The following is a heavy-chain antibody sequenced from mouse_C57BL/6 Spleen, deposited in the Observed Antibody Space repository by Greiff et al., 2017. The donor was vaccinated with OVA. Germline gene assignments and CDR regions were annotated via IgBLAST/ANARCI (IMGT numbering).Heavy chain of an antibody. CDR3: ARSGGSYYFDY. V-gene: IGHV1-61*01. CDR1: GYTFTSYW. Sequence: VQLQQPGAELVRPGSSVKLSCKASGYTFTSYWMDWVKQRPGQGLEWIGNIYPSDSETHYNQKFKDKATLTVDKSSSTAYMQLSSLTSEDSAVYYCARSGGSYYFDYWGQGTTLTVSS. D-gene: IGHD1-1*02. CDR2: IYPSDSET. J-gene: IGHJ2*01.